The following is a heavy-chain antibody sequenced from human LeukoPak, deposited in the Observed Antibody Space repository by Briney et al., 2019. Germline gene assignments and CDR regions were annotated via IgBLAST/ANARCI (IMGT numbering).Heavy chain of an antibody. D-gene: IGHD1-1*01. CDR1: GVSICSYY. J-gene: IGHJ3*02. CDR2: IDYSGST. Sequence: SETLSLTCTVSGVSICSYYWSWIRQPPGKGLEWIGYIDYSGSTNYNPSLKSRVTISVDTSKNQFSLKLSSVTAADTAVYYCARDHSGEPERRYAFDIWGQGTMVTVSS. CDR3: ARDHSGEPERRYAFDI. V-gene: IGHV4-59*01.